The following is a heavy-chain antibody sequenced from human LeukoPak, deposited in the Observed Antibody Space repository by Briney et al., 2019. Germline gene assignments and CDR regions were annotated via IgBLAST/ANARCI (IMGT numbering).Heavy chain of an antibody. CDR1: GGTFSSYA. J-gene: IGHJ4*02. V-gene: IGHV1-69*05. D-gene: IGHD1-20*01. CDR3: ARDAALTGPLDY. Sequence: ASVKVSCKASGGTFSSYAISWVRQAPGQGLEWMGGIIPIFGTASYAQKFQGRVTMTRDTSTSTVYLELSSLRSEDTAVYYCARDAALTGPLDYWGQGTLVTVSS. CDR2: IIPIFGTA.